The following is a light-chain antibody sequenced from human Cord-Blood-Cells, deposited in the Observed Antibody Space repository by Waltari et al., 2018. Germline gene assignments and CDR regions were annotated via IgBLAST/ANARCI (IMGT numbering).Light chain of an antibody. CDR1: QSVSSSY. V-gene: IGKV3-20*01. J-gene: IGKJ3*01. Sequence: EIVLTQSPDPLPLSPGERATLSCRASQSVSSSYLAWYQQKPGQAPRLLIYGASSRATGIPDRFSGSGSGTDFTLTISRLEPEDFAVYYCQQYGSSPEITFGPGTKVDIK. CDR2: GAS. CDR3: QQYGSSPEIT.